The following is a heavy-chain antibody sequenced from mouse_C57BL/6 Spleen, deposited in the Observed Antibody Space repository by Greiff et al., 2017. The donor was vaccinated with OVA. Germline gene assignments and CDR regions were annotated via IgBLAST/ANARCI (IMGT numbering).Heavy chain of an antibody. CDR1: GFSLTSYG. CDR3: AKKGRDILYAMDY. J-gene: IGHJ4*01. D-gene: IGHD3-3*01. V-gene: IGHV2-5*01. Sequence: QVQLQQSGPGLVQPSQSLPITCTVSGFSLTSYGVHWVRQSPGKGLEWLGVIWRGGSTDYNAAFMSRLSITKDNSKSQVFFKMNSLQADDTAIYYCAKKGRDILYAMDYWGQGTSVTVSS. CDR2: IWRGGST.